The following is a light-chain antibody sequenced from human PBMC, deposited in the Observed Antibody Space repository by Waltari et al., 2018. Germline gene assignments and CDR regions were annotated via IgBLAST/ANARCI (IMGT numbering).Light chain of an antibody. J-gene: IGLJ2*01. V-gene: IGLV2-14*03. Sequence: HSALTQPASVSPSPGDSITIPSPPNSSDAADFNSLPRYQQHPSKPPKFMIYDVSNRPSGVSHRFSGSKPGNTASLTISGLQAEDEAVYYCSSFTTSSTLLFGGGTKLTVL. CDR3: SSFTTSSTLL. CDR1: SSDAADFNS. CDR2: DVS.